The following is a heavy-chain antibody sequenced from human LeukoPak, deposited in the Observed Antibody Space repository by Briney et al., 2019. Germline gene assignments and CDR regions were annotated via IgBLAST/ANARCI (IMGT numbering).Heavy chain of an antibody. J-gene: IGHJ3*02. CDR2: IKQDGSEK. V-gene: IGHV3-7*01. D-gene: IGHD3-3*01. CDR3: ARDRGGGDFWSGYHDAFDI. Sequence: PGGSLRLSSAASGFTFSTYWMTWVRQAPGKGLEWVANIKQDGSEKYYVDSVKGRFTISRDNAKNSLYLQMNSLRAEDTAVYCCARDRGGGDFWSGYHDAFDIWGQGTMVTVSS. CDR1: GFTFSTYW.